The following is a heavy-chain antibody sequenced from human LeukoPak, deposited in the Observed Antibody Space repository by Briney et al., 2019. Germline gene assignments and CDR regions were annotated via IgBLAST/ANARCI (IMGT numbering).Heavy chain of an antibody. CDR3: ARDIVGGSWSHSYDFDY. V-gene: IGHV1-69*04. D-gene: IGHD1-26*01. J-gene: IGHJ4*02. CDR1: GGTFRSYA. Sequence: SVRVSCKASGGTFRSYAISWVPHAPGQGLEWMGRIIPILGIANYAQKFQGRVTITADKSTSTDYMELSSLRSEDTAAYYCARDIVGGSWSHSYDFDYWGQGTLVTVSS. CDR2: IIPILGIA.